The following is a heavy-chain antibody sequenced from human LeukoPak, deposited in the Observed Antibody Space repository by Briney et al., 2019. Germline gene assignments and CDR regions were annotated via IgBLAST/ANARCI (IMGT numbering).Heavy chain of an antibody. CDR1: GFTFSSYE. Sequence: GGALRLSCAASGFTFSSYEMNWVRQAPGKGLEWVSYISSSGSTIYYADSVKGRFTISRDNAKNSLYLQMNSLRAEDKAVYYCARDGYTQSGGDYWGQGTLVTVSS. J-gene: IGHJ4*02. CDR2: ISSSGSTI. CDR3: ARDGYTQSGGDY. V-gene: IGHV3-48*03. D-gene: IGHD5-24*01.